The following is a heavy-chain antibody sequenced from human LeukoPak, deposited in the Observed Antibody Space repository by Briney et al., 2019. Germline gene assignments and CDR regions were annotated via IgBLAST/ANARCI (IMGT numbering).Heavy chain of an antibody. CDR3: ARGQLADFDY. CDR1: GYTFTSYD. J-gene: IGHJ4*02. D-gene: IGHD6-6*01. CDR2: MNPNSGDT. Sequence: ASVKVSCXASGYTFTSYDINRVRQATGQGLEWMGWMNPNSGDTGFAQKFQGRVTMTRNTSISTAYMELNSLRSEDTAVYYCARGQLADFDYWGQGTLVTVSS. V-gene: IGHV1-8*01.